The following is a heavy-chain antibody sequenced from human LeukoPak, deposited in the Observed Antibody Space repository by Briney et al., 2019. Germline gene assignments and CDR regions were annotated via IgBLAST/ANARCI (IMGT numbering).Heavy chain of an antibody. CDR3: ARGSGKFDY. CDR2: ISGDGVST. CDR1: GLPIADFA. V-gene: IGHV3-43*02. Sequence: GGSLRLSCVASGLPIADFAMHWVRQAPGKGLEWVSLISGDGVSTFYADSVKGRFSISRDNSKNSLSLEMNSLRTEDTAMYYCARGSGKFDYWGQGTLVAASS. J-gene: IGHJ4*02.